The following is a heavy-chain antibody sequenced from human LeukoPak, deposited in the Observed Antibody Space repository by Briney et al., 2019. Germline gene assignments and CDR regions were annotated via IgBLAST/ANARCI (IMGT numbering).Heavy chain of an antibody. CDR1: GDPISSSNW. CDR3: ARDLGTAVRRPY. D-gene: IGHD3-10*01. CDR2: IYHSGST. V-gene: IGHV4-4*02. J-gene: IGHJ4*02. Sequence: SETLSLTCTVSGDPISSSNWWTWVRQSPGKGLEWIGEIYHSGSTSYNPSLKSRVTILVDKSKNQFSLKLNSVTAADTAVYYCARDLGTAVRRPYWGQGILVTVSS.